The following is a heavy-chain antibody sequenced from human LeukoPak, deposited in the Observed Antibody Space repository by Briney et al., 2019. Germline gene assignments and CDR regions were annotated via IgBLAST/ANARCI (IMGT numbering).Heavy chain of an antibody. V-gene: IGHV3-21*01. CDR3: ARDSDYVWGSYREDDAFDI. D-gene: IGHD3-16*02. CDR2: ISSSSSYI. J-gene: IGHJ3*02. CDR1: GFTFSSYS. Sequence: GSLRLSCXASGFTFSSYSMNWVRQAPGKGLEWVSSISSSSSYIYYADSVKGRFTISRDNAKNSLYLQMNSLRAEDTAVYYCARDSDYVWGSYREDDAFDIWGQGTMVTVSS.